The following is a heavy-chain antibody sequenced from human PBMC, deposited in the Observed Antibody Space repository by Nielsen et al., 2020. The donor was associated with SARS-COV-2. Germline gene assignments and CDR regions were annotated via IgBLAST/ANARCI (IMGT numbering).Heavy chain of an antibody. V-gene: IGHV5-51*01. Sequence: GESLKISCKGSGYSFTSYWIGWVRQMPGKGLEWMGIIYPGDSDTRYSPSFQGQVTISAGKSISTAYLQWSSLKASDTAMYYCARQAPNWNRNFDYWGQGTLVTVSS. J-gene: IGHJ4*02. D-gene: IGHD1-20*01. CDR3: ARQAPNWNRNFDY. CDR1: GYSFTSYW. CDR2: IYPGDSDT.